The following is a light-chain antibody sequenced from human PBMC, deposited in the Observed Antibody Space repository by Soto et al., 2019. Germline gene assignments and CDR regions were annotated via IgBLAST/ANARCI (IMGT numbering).Light chain of an antibody. CDR2: DAS. CDR1: QSVSRN. J-gene: IGKJ1*01. V-gene: IGKV3-15*01. Sequence: EIVMTQSPATLSVSPGERATLSCRASQSVSRNVAWYQQKPGQAPRLLIHDASTRATGISVRFSGSGSGTEFTLTISSLQSEDVAVYYCQQYNNWVWTFGQGTKVEIK. CDR3: QQYNNWVWT.